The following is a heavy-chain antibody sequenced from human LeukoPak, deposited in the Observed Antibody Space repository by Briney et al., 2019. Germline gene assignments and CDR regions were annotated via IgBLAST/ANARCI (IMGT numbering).Heavy chain of an antibody. J-gene: IGHJ5*02. D-gene: IGHD3-22*01. V-gene: IGHV4-59*06. CDR1: GGSISSYY. Sequence: SETLSLTCTVSGGSISSYYWSWIRQPPGKGLEWIGYIYYSGSTYYNPSLKSRVTISVDTSKNQFSLKLSSVTAADTAVYYCASTSPYYYDSSGYYLWGQGTLVTVSS. CDR2: IYYSGST. CDR3: ASTSPYYYDSSGYYL.